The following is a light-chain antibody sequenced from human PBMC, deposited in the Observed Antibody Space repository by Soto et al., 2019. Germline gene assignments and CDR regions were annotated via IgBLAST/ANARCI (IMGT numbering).Light chain of an antibody. Sequence: QAVVTQPPSASGTPGQRVTISCSGSSSNIGRNIVNWYQQLPGTAPKLLIYSNNQRPSGVPDRFSGSKSGTSASLATTGLQSEDEADYYCAAWDDSLNGWVFGGGTKLTVL. CDR3: AAWDDSLNGWV. CDR1: SSNIGRNI. V-gene: IGLV1-44*01. CDR2: SNN. J-gene: IGLJ3*02.